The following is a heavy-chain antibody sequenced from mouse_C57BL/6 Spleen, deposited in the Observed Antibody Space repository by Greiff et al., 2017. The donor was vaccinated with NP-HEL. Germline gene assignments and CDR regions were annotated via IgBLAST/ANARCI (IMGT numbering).Heavy chain of an antibody. Sequence: QVQLQQSGAELVRPGTSVKVSCKASGYAFTNYLIEWVKQRPGQGLEWIGVINPGSGGTNYNEKFKGKATLTADKSSSTAYMQLSSLTSEDSAVYFWARSGTTVVEFDYWGQGTTLTVSS. V-gene: IGHV1-54*01. CDR3: ARSGTTVVEFDY. CDR2: INPGSGGT. D-gene: IGHD1-1*01. J-gene: IGHJ2*01. CDR1: GYAFTNYL.